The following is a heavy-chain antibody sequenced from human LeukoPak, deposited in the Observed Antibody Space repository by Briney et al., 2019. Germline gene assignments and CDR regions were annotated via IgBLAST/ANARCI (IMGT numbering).Heavy chain of an antibody. CDR3: ARDRAGTTRGWFDP. Sequence: ASVKVSCKASGGTFSSYAISWVRQAPGQGLEWMGWISAYNGNTNYAQKLQGRVTMTTDTSTSTAYMELRSLRSDDTAVYYCARDRAGTTRGWFDPWGQGTLVTVSS. CDR2: ISAYNGNT. D-gene: IGHD1-1*01. CDR1: GGTFSSYA. J-gene: IGHJ5*02. V-gene: IGHV1-18*01.